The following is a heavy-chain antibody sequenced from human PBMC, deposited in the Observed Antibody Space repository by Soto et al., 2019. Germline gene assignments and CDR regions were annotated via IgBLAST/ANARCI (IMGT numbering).Heavy chain of an antibody. CDR3: ARVGVRGVIGWFDP. D-gene: IGHD3-10*01. V-gene: IGHV1-3*01. CDR1: GYTFTSYA. J-gene: IGHJ5*02. Sequence: QVQLVQSGAEVKKPGASVKVSCKASGYTFTSYAMHWVRQAPGQRLEWMGWINAGNGNTKYSQKFQGRVTITRDTPARTAYMELSSLRSEDTAVYYCARVGVRGVIGWFDPWGQGTLVTVSS. CDR2: INAGNGNT.